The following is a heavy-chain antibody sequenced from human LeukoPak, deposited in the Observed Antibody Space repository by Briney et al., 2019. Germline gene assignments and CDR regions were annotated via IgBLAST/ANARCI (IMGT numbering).Heavy chain of an antibody. J-gene: IGHJ4*02. D-gene: IGHD2-15*01. V-gene: IGHV1-69*05. CDR1: GGTFISYA. Sequence: SVKVSCKASGGTFISYAISWVRQAPGQGLEWMGGIIPIFGTANYAQKFQGRVTITTDESTSTAYMELSSLRSEDTAVYYCVVVAATPQFDYWGQGTLVTVSS. CDR2: IIPIFGTA. CDR3: VVVAATPQFDY.